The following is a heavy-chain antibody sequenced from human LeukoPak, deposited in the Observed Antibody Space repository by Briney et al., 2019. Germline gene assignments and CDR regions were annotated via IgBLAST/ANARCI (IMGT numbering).Heavy chain of an antibody. D-gene: IGHD3-10*01. V-gene: IGHV1-8*01. CDR3: ARVRGYAGTEVDY. J-gene: IGHJ4*02. CDR2: MNPNSGNT. Sequence: ASVKVSCKASGYTFTSYDINWVRQATGQGLEWMGWMNPNSGNTGYAQKSQGRVTMTRNTSISTAYTELSSLRSEDTAVYYCARVRGYAGTEVDYWGQGTLVTVSS. CDR1: GYTFTSYD.